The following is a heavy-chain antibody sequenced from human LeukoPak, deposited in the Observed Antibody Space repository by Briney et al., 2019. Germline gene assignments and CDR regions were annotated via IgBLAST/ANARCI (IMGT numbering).Heavy chain of an antibody. J-gene: IGHJ4*02. V-gene: IGHV1-3*01. CDR3: ARERAYDSSGYYYS. CDR2: INAGNGNT. Sequence: ASVKVSCKASGYTFTSYAMHWVRQAPGQRLEWMGWINAGNGNTKYSQKFQGRVTITADESTSTAYMELSSLRSEDTAVYYCARERAYDSSGYYYSWGQGTLVTVSS. D-gene: IGHD3-22*01. CDR1: GYTFTSYA.